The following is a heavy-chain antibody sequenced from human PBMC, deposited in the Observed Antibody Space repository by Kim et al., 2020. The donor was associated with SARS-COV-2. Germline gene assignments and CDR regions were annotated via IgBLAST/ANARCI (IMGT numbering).Heavy chain of an antibody. CDR3: VKDKGAVMGDY. Sequence: GGSLRLSCTASGFSFGTYAMSWVRQAPGEGLDWVSTVNSGGAYTYYADSVKGRFAISRDNSNNIVYLQMNSLGVEDAAMYYCVKDKGAVMGDYWGQGILVTVS. D-gene: IGHD3-16*01. CDR2: VNSGGAYT. CDR1: GFSFGTYA. J-gene: IGHJ4*02. V-gene: IGHV3-23*01.